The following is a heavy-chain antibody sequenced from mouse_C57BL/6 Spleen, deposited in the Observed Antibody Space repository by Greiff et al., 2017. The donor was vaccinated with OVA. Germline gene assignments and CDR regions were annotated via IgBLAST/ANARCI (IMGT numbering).Heavy chain of an antibody. Sequence: EVQLVESGGGLVKPGGSLKLSCAASGFTFSSYTMSWVRQTPEKRLEWVATISGGGGNTYYPDSVKGRFTISRDNAKNTLYLQMSSLRSEDTALYYCARQGYDYDGGSMDYWGQGTSVTVSS. CDR1: GFTFSSYT. D-gene: IGHD2-4*01. CDR3: ARQGYDYDGGSMDY. V-gene: IGHV5-9*01. CDR2: ISGGGGNT. J-gene: IGHJ4*01.